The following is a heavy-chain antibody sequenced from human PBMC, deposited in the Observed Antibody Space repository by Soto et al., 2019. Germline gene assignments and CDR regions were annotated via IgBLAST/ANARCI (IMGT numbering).Heavy chain of an antibody. CDR1: GLNFSTHG. J-gene: IGHJ6*02. CDR3: ARSTGVAADYGMDV. Sequence: PGRSHRHSGASAGLNFSTHGLHRDRQAPGKGLEWVGVIWSDGRKTFYTASVEGRFTISRDNSKRMLYLQMNSLRVEDTAVYYCARSTGVAADYGMDVWGQRTTVTVSS. CDR2: IWSDGRKT. V-gene: IGHV3-33*01. D-gene: IGHD2-15*01.